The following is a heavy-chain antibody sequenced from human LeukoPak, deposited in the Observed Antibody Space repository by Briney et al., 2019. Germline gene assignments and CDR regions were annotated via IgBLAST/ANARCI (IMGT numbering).Heavy chain of an antibody. CDR3: TSGSGSYYPFDY. D-gene: IGHD3-10*01. J-gene: IGHJ4*02. CDR1: GGSISSGNW. Sequence: SGTLSLTCAVSGGSISSGNWWSWVRQFPGKRLEWIGEIYHSGSTNYNPSLKSRVTISVDKSKNQFFLNLNSVTAADTAVYYCTSGSGSYYPFDYWGQGTLVTVSS. V-gene: IGHV4-4*02. CDR2: IYHSGST.